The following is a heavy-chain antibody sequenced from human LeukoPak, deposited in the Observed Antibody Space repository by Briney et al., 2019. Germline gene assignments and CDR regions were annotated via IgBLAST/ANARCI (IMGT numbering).Heavy chain of an antibody. CDR1: GFTFSSYS. CDR3: AREAYTGLYYMDV. Sequence: GGSLRLSCAASGFTFSSYSMNWVRQAPGKGLEWVSYISSSSSTIYYADSVKGRFTISRDNAKNSLYLQMNSLRAEDTAVYYCAREAYTGLYYMDVWGKGTTVTV. CDR2: ISSSSSTI. V-gene: IGHV3-48*01. D-gene: IGHD1-1*01. J-gene: IGHJ6*03.